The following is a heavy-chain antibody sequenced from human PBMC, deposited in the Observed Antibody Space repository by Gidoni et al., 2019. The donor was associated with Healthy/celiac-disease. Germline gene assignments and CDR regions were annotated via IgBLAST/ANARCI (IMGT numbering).Heavy chain of an antibody. D-gene: IGHD3-10*02. CDR3: TTEMFGDLTFDY. V-gene: IGHV3-15*07. CDR2: IKSKTDGGTT. CDR1: GFTFSNAW. J-gene: IGHJ4*02. Sequence: EVQLVESGGGLVKPGGSLRLSCAASGFTFSNAWMNWGRQAPGKGLEWVGRIKSKTDGGTTDYAAPVKGRFTISRDDSKNTLYLQMNSLKTEDTAVYYCTTEMFGDLTFDYWGQGTLVTVSS.